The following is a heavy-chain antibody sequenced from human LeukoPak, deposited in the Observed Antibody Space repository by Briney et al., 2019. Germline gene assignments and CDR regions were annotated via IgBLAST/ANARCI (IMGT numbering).Heavy chain of an antibody. CDR2: VSISGGYT. D-gene: IGHD6-19*01. J-gene: IGHJ4*02. CDR3: ARESRQWLVLGGVDY. CDR1: GFSFSSYD. Sequence: PGGSLRLSCAASGFSFSSYDMSWVRQAPGKGLEWVSAVSISGGYTYYADSVKGRFTISRDNSKNTLYLQMNSLRAEDTAVYYCARESRQWLVLGGVDYWGQGTLVTVSS. V-gene: IGHV3-23*01.